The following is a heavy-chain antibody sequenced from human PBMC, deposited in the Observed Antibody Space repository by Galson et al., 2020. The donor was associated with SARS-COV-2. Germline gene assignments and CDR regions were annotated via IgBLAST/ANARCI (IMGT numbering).Heavy chain of an antibody. D-gene: IGHD2-15*01. J-gene: IGHJ4*02. Sequence: TGGSLRLSCAASGFIFRNFWMSWVRQAPGKGLEWVANIHEDGSEKYYVDSVKGRFTISRDNAKNSLYLQMNTLRVEDTAVYYCVRDSRLCSGGSCYEGAFDSWGQGALVTVSS. CDR2: IHEDGSEK. CDR1: GFIFRNFW. V-gene: IGHV3-7*01. CDR3: VRDSRLCSGGSCYEGAFDS.